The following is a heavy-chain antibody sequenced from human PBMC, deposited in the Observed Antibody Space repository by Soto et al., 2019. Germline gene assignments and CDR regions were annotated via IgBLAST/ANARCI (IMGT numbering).Heavy chain of an antibody. J-gene: IGHJ4*02. D-gene: IGHD7-27*01. CDR1: GFTFSSYT. CDR3: AKVTGPKLGYFHY. Sequence: EVQLLESGGGLVQPGGSLRLSCAASGFTFSSYTMTWVRQAPGKGLEWVSAITGSGDATSYADSVRGRFTISRDNSKNTLYLQMNTLSLEDTAVYYCAKVTGPKLGYFHYWGQGTLVTVSS. CDR2: ITGSGDAT. V-gene: IGHV3-23*01.